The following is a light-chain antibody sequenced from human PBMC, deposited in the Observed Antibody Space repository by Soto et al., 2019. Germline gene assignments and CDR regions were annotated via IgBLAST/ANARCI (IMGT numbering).Light chain of an antibody. V-gene: IGKV3-20*01. CDR3: QQYGSSPQT. J-gene: IGKJ1*01. CDR1: QSLYNNY. CDR2: GAS. Sequence: EMVMTQSPAILSVSPGERATLYCRASQSLYNNYLAWHQQKPGQAPRLLIYGASSRATGIPDRFTGSGSGTDFTLTISRLEPEDFAVYYCQQYGSSPQTFGQGTKVDIK.